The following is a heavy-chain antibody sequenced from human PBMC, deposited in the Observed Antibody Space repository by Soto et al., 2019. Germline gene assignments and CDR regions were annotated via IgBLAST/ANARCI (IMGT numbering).Heavy chain of an antibody. CDR2: IIPIFGTA. J-gene: IGHJ6*02. Sequence: GASVKVSCKASGGTFSSYAISWVRQAPGQGLEWMGGIIPIFGTANYAQKFQGRVTITADESTSTAYMELSSLRSEDTAAYYCARVGLRGPLHKEDNYYYCYGMDVWGQGTTVTVSS. V-gene: IGHV1-69*13. CDR3: ARVGLRGPLHKEDNYYYCYGMDV. D-gene: IGHD3-16*01. CDR1: GGTFSSYA.